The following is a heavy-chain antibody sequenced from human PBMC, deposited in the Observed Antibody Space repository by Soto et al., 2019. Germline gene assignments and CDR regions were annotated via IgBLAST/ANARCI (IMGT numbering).Heavy chain of an antibody. J-gene: IGHJ5*02. V-gene: IGHV1-2*02. Sequence: ASVKVSCKASGYTFTGYYIHWVRQAPGLGLEWMGWINPNSGGTNYAQRFQGRVTMTRDTSISTDYIELRRLRSDDTATYFCARVPTRHKWFDPWGQGTQVAVSS. CDR3: ARVPTRHKWFDP. D-gene: IGHD1-1*01. CDR2: INPNSGGT. CDR1: GYTFTGYY.